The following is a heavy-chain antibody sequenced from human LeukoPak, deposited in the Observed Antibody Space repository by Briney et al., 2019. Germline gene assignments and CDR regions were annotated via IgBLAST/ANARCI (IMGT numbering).Heavy chain of an antibody. CDR1: GGSFSGYY. J-gene: IGHJ5*02. CDR3: ARGLWFDP. V-gene: IGHV4-34*01. CDR2: INHSGST. Sequence: SETLSLTCAVYGGSFSGYYWSWIRQPPGKGLEWIGEINHSGSTNYNPSLKSRVTISVDTSKNQFSLKLSSVTAADTAVYYCARGLWFDPWGQGTLVTVSS.